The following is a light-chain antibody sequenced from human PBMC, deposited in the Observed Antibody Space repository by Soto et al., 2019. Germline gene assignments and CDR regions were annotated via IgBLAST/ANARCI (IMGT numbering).Light chain of an antibody. CDR1: SSDVGAYNY. CDR2: EVS. J-gene: IGLJ1*01. CDR3: SPYAGSDNYV. Sequence: QSVLTEPPCASGSPGQSVSISCTGTSSDVGAYNYVSWYQQHPGKAPKLIIYEVSKRPSGVPDRFSGSKSGNAASLTVSGLQAEDESDYYCSPYAGSDNYVFGTGTKLTVL. V-gene: IGLV2-8*01.